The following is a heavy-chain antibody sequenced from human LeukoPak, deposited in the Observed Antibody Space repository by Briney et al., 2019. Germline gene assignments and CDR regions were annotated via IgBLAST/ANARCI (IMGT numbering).Heavy chain of an antibody. Sequence: GGSLRLSCAASGFTFRSYSMNWVRQARGKGLEWVSSISSGSSYIYYADSVKGRFTISRDNAKNSLYLQMNSLRAEDTAVYYCARAGYSGYGDYWGQGTLVTVSS. D-gene: IGHD5-12*01. J-gene: IGHJ4*02. V-gene: IGHV3-21*01. CDR2: ISSGSSYI. CDR1: GFTFRSYS. CDR3: ARAGYSGYGDY.